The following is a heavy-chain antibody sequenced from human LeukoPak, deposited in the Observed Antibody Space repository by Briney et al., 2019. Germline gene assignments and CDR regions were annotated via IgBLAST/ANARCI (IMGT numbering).Heavy chain of an antibody. CDR3: AKSTFSVAATGDFDY. CDR1: GFTFVDDA. J-gene: IGHJ4*02. V-gene: IGHV3-9*01. Sequence: GGSLRLSCAASGFTFVDDAMHWVRQAPGKGLEWVSGISWNSGSIGYADSVKGRFTISRDNAKSTLYLQMNSLRAEDTAVFYCAKSTFSVAATGDFDYWGQGTLVTISS. D-gene: IGHD1-26*01. CDR2: ISWNSGSI.